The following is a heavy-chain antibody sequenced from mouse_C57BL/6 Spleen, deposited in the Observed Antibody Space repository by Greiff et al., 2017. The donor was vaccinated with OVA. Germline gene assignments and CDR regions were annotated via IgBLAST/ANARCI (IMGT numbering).Heavy chain of an antibody. Sequence: QVQLQQPGAELVMPGASVKLSCKASGYTFTSYWMHWVKQRPGQGLEWIGEIDPSDSYTNYNQKFKGKSTLTVAKSSSTAYMQLSSLTSEDSAVYYCARGTTVIAGHFDYWGQGTTLTVSS. V-gene: IGHV1-69*01. D-gene: IGHD1-1*01. J-gene: IGHJ2*01. CDR1: GYTFTSYW. CDR2: IDPSDSYT. CDR3: ARGTTVIAGHFDY.